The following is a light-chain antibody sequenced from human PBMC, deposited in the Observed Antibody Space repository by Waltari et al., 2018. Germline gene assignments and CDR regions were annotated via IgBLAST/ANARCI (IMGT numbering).Light chain of an antibody. CDR2: KSF. J-gene: IGKJ2*01. CDR1: QSISNW. V-gene: IGKV1-5*03. CDR3: QQYNISPYT. Sequence: DIQMTQSPSTLSASVGDRVTITCRASQSISNWLAWYQQKPGKAPKVLIYKSFSLESGVPSRFSGSGSETEFTLTISSLQPDDFATYYCQQYNISPYTFGRGTTLE.